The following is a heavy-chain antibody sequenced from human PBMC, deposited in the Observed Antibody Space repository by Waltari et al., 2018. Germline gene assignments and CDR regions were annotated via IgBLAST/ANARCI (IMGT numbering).Heavy chain of an antibody. CDR3: ARGQREPDY. CDR1: GGSFSGYF. J-gene: IGHJ4*02. CDR2: INPGRST. V-gene: IGHV4-34*01. Sequence: QVQLQQWGAGLLKPSETLSLTCAVSGGSFSGYFLNWIRQPPGKGLEWIGEINPGRSTRYNPSLKTRVTISVDTSKNQFNLNLRSVTAADTAVYYCARGQREPDYWGQGTLVTVSS.